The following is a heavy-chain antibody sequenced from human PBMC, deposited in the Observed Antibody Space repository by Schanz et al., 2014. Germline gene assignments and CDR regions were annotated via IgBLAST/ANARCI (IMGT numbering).Heavy chain of an antibody. CDR1: GFTFRDYY. CDR2: ISSGSSYA. D-gene: IGHD1-1*01. J-gene: IGHJ4*02. Sequence: QVQLVESGGGLVKPGGSLRLSCAASGFTFRDYYMSWIRQAPGKGLEWVSDISSGSSYANYADSVKGRFTISRDNAKNSLYLQMNTLRAEDTAVYYCARGTDWNLHYWGQGALVTVSS. CDR3: ARGTDWNLHY. V-gene: IGHV3-11*06.